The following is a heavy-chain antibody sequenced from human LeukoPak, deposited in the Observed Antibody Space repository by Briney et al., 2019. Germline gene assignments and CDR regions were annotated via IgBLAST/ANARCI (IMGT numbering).Heavy chain of an antibody. J-gene: IGHJ4*02. CDR3: ARLHYDFVWGIFDY. CDR2: ISSGGTI. V-gene: IGHV3-48*03. CDR1: GFTFINYE. Sequence: GGSLRLSCAASGFTFINYEMNWVRQAPGKGLEWVSYISSGGTIYYADSVKGRFTISRANAKNLLYLQMNSLRAEDTAVYYCARLHYDFVWGIFDYWGQGTLVTVSS. D-gene: IGHD3-16*01.